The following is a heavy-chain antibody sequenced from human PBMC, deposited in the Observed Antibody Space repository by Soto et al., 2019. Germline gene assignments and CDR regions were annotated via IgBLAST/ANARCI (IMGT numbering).Heavy chain of an antibody. CDR1: GGSISSYY. CDR3: ARDSSSSFPYAFDI. J-gene: IGHJ3*02. V-gene: IGHV4-59*01. CDR2: IYYSGST. Sequence: LSLTCTVSGGSISSYYWSWIRQPPGKGLEWIGYIYYSGSTNYNPSLKSRVTISVDTSKNQFSLKLSSVTAADTAVYYCARDSSSSFPYAFDIWGQGTMDTVSS. D-gene: IGHD6-13*01.